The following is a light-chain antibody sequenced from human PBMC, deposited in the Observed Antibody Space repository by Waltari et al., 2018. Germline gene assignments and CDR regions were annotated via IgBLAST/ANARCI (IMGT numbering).Light chain of an antibody. J-gene: IGKJ2*01. CDR1: QDIAGW. CDR2: DAT. CDR3: QQAARLPRT. Sequence: DIQMTQSPSFVSASVGDRVTITCRASQDIAGWLAWYQLKPGKAPKVLIFDATTLGSGVPSRFSGSGFGTDFTLTINSLEPDDFATYYCQQAARLPRTFGQGTKVEIK. V-gene: IGKV1-12*01.